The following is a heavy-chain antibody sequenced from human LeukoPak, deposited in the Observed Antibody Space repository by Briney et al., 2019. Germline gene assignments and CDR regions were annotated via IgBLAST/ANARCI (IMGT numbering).Heavy chain of an antibody. CDR2: INPNSGGT. CDR3: AREEKLLHPNFDY. CDR1: GYTFTSYG. Sequence: GASVKVSCKASGYTFTSYGISWVRQAPGQGLEWMGWINPNSGGTNYAQKFQGRVTMTRDTSISTAYMELSRLRSDDTAVYYCAREEKLLHPNFDYWGQGTLVTVSS. D-gene: IGHD2-2*02. V-gene: IGHV1-2*02. J-gene: IGHJ4*02.